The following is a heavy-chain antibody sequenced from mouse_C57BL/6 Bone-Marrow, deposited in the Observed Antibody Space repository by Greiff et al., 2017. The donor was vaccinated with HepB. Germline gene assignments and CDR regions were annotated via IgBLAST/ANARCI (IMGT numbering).Heavy chain of an antibody. J-gene: IGHJ2*01. Sequence: EVKLVESGPVLVKPGASVKMSCKASGYTFTDYYMNWVKQSHGKSLEWIGVINPYNGGTSYNQKFKGKATLTVDKSSSTAYMELNSLTPEDSAVYYCARSFPYWGQGTTLTVSS. CDR2: INPYNGGT. CDR1: GYTFTDYY. V-gene: IGHV1-19*01. CDR3: ARSFPY.